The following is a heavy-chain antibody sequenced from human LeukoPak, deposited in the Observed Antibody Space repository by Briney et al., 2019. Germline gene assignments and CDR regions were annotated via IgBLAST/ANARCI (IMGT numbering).Heavy chain of an antibody. CDR1: GYTFTSYG. J-gene: IGHJ4*02. CDR2: ISAYNGDT. CDR3: ARDTKTTTIAGGNDY. Sequence: ASVKVSCKASGYTFTSYGISWVRQAPGQGLEWMGWISAYNGDTHYAQKPQGRVSLTTDTSTSTAYMELRSLTSDDTAVYFCARDTKTTTIAGGNDYWGQGTLVTVS. D-gene: IGHD3-16*01. V-gene: IGHV1-18*01.